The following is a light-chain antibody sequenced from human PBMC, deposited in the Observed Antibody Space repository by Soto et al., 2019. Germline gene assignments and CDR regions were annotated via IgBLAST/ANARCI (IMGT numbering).Light chain of an antibody. CDR3: GTWDRSLSIYV. CDR1: DSNTGRYF. V-gene: IGLV1-51*01. J-gene: IGLJ1*01. CDR2: DNN. Sequence: QSVLTQPPSVSAASGQKVSISCSGSDSNTGRYFVSWFQHLPGTAPRLLIYDNNSRPSGIPDRFSGSKSGTSATLDISGLQTGDEADYYCGTWDRSLSIYVFXSGTKGTVL.